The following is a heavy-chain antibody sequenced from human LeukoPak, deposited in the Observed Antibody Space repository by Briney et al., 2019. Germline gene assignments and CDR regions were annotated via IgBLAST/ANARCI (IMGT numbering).Heavy chain of an antibody. Sequence: GRSLRLSCAASGSTFDDYAMHWARQAPGKGLEWVSGISWNSGSIGYADSVKGRFTISRDNAKNSLYLQMNSLRAEDTALYYCAKAKYSSSSGGYFDYWGQGTLVTVSS. CDR2: ISWNSGSI. CDR1: GSTFDDYA. D-gene: IGHD6-6*01. CDR3: AKAKYSSSSGGYFDY. J-gene: IGHJ4*02. V-gene: IGHV3-9*01.